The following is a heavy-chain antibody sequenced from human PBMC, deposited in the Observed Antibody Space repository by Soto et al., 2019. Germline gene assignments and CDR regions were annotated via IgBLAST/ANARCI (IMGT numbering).Heavy chain of an antibody. Sequence: SQTLSLTCAISGDSVSSNSAAWNWIRRSPSRGLEWLGRTYYRSKWYNDYAVSVKSRITINPDTSKNQFPLQLNSVTPEDTAVYYCERSIAWQWLVYYMDVWGQGTTVTVSS. J-gene: IGHJ6*02. CDR2: TYYRSKWYN. V-gene: IGHV6-1*01. CDR1: GDSVSSNSAA. CDR3: ERSIAWQWLVYYMDV. D-gene: IGHD6-19*01.